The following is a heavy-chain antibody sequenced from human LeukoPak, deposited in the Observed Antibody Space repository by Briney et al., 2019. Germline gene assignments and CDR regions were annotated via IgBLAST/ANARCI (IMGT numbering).Heavy chain of an antibody. J-gene: IGHJ3*02. CDR3: ARDRSIAVAIDAFDI. D-gene: IGHD6-19*01. CDR1: GFTFSSYA. V-gene: IGHV3-23*01. CDR2: IIGSGGST. Sequence: GGSLRLSCAASGFTFSSYAMSWVRQAPGQGLEWVSSIIGSGGSTDYADSVKGRFTISRDNSKNTLYLQMNSLRAEDTAVYYCARDRSIAVAIDAFDIWGQGTMVTVSS.